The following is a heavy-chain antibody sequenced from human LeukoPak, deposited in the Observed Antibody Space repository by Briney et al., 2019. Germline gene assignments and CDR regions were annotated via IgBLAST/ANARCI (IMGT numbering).Heavy chain of an antibody. CDR3: ARHYDILTGNAFDI. D-gene: IGHD3-9*01. CDR1: GGSISSYY. Sequence: PSETLSLTCTVSGGSISSYYWSWIRQPPGKGLEWIGYIYYSGSTNYSPSLKSRVTISVDTSKNQFSLKLSSVTAADTAVYYCARHYDILTGNAFDIWGQGTMVTVSS. J-gene: IGHJ3*02. CDR2: IYYSGST. V-gene: IGHV4-59*08.